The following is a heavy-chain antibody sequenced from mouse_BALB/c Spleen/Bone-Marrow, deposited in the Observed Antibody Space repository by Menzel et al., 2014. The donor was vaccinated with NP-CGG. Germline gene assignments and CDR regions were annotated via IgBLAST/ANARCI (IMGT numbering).Heavy chain of an antibody. CDR3: ARLGYYGTFAY. Sequence: EVKVVESGGGLVQPGGSLKLSYAASGFDFSRYWMSWVRQAPGKGLEWIGEINPDSSTINYTPSLKDKFIISRDNAKNTLYLQMSKVRSEDTALYYCARLGYYGTFAYWGQGTLVTVSA. CDR2: INPDSSTI. CDR1: GFDFSRYW. V-gene: IGHV4-1*02. J-gene: IGHJ3*01. D-gene: IGHD1-1*01.